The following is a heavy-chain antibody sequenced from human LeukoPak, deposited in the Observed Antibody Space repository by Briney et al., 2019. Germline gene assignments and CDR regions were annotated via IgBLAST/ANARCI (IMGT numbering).Heavy chain of an antibody. V-gene: IGHV1-2*02. CDR2: INPNSGGT. CDR3: ARAFRSGTTGEDY. CDR1: GYTFTSYY. D-gene: IGHD1-7*01. J-gene: IGHJ4*02. Sequence: GASVKVSCKASGYTFTSYYMHWVRQAPGQGLEWMGWINPNSGGTNYAQKFQGRVTMTRDTSISTAYMELSRLRSDDTAVYYCARAFRSGTTGEDYWGQGTLVTVSS.